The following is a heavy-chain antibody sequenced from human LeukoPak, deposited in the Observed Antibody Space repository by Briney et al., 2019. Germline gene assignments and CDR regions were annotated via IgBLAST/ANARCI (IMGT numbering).Heavy chain of an antibody. CDR2: IYYSGST. J-gene: IGHJ6*02. Sequence: SETRSLTCTVSGGSISSYYWTWIRQPPGKGLEWIGYIYYSGSTNYNPSLKSRVAISVDTSKNQFSLKLSSVTAADTDVYYCARQGGGNRNGMDVWGQGTTVTVSS. V-gene: IGHV4-59*08. D-gene: IGHD4-23*01. CDR3: ARQGGGNRNGMDV. CDR1: GGSISSYY.